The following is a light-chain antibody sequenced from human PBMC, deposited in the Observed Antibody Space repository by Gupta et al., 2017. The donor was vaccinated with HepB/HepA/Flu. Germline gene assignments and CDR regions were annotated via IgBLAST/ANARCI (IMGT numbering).Light chain of an antibody. Sequence: IVLTLSPPTLSSSQGERATLSCRASQSVSSYLAWYQQQPGQAPSPLIYDSSNWATGIPARFSGSGCGTDFTFTISSLEPEDFAVYYCQQRSNWTPLTFGQGTRVEIK. V-gene: IGKV3-11*01. CDR1: QSVSSY. CDR2: DSS. J-gene: IGKJ5*01. CDR3: QQRSNWTPLT.